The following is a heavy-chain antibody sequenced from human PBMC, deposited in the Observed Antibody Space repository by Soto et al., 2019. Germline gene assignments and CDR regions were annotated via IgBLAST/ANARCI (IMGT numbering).Heavy chain of an antibody. D-gene: IGHD3-16*02. CDR3: ARVAAEVYDFIWRRYSSDIDV. Sequence: GGSLRLSCAASGFTFSSYAMSCVRQAPGKGLEWVSAISGSGGSTYYADSVKGRFTISRDNSKNTLYLQMNSLRAEDTAVYYCARVAAEVYDFIWRRYSSDIDVWGKATTVTGFS. CDR1: GFTFSSYA. V-gene: IGHV3-23*01. CDR2: ISGSGGST. J-gene: IGHJ6*03.